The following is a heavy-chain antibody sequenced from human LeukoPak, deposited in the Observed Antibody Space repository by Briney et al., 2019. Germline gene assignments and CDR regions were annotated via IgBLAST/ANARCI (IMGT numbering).Heavy chain of an antibody. Sequence: SQTLSLTCAISGDSVSSNSAAWNWIRQSPSRGLEWLGRTYYRSKWYNDYAVSVKSRITINPDTSKNQFSLQLNSVTPEDTAVYYCARDIAPYSSGWYGLVGAFDIWGQGTMVTVSS. CDR2: TYYRSKWYN. CDR1: GDSVSSNSAA. J-gene: IGHJ3*02. D-gene: IGHD6-19*01. CDR3: ARDIAPYSSGWYGLVGAFDI. V-gene: IGHV6-1*01.